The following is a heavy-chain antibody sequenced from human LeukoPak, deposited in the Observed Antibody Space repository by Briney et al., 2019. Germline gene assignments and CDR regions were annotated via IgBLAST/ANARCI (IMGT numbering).Heavy chain of an antibody. Sequence: GGSLRLSCAASGFTFSSYWMNWARQAPGKGLEWVASINHNGNVNYYVDSVKGRFTISRDNAKNSLYLQMNSLRAEDTAVYYCARDLHGDYAPHVTYWGQGTLVTASS. V-gene: IGHV3-7*01. CDR1: GFTFSSYW. J-gene: IGHJ4*02. D-gene: IGHD4-17*01. CDR2: INHNGNVN. CDR3: ARDLHGDYAPHVTY.